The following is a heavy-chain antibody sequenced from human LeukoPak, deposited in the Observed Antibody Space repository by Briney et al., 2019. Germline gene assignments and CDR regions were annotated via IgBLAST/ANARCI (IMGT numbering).Heavy chain of an antibody. D-gene: IGHD3-10*01. CDR1: GFTFSSYA. CDR2: ISYDGSNK. V-gene: IGHV3-30-3*01. J-gene: IGHJ5*02. Sequence: GGSLRLSCAASGFTFSSYAMHWVRQAPGKGLEWVAVISYDGSNKYYADSVKGRFTISRDNSKNTLYLQMNSLRAEDTAVYYCALRGVRGVMRMIGYDPWGQGTLVTVSS. CDR3: ALRGVRGVMRMIGYDP.